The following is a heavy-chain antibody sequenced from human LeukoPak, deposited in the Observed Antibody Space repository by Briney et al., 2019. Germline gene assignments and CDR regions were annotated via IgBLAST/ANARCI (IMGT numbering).Heavy chain of an antibody. CDR3: ARDGVEDDSKGWFDP. Sequence: ASVKVSCKASGYTFTSYYMHWVRQAPGQGLEWMGIINPSGGSTSYAQKFQGRVTMTRDTSTSTVYMELSSLRSEDTAVYYCARDGVEDDSKGWFDPWGQGTLVTVSS. CDR1: GYTFTSYY. CDR2: INPSGGST. V-gene: IGHV1-46*01. D-gene: IGHD3-22*01. J-gene: IGHJ5*02.